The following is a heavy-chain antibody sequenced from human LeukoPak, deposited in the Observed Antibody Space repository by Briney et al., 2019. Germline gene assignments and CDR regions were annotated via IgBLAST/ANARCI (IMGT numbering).Heavy chain of an antibody. CDR3: ARGPEYGGTIDY. D-gene: IGHD4-23*01. Sequence: AAVKVSCKGAGYTFIGHYIHWVRQAPGPGLEWMGWINPNSDATKYSQKVQGQGTITRDRSISTTYMDLNRQQLDDTAVYYCARGPEYGGTIDYWGQGTLVTVSS. J-gene: IGHJ4*02. V-gene: IGHV1-2*02. CDR2: INPNSDAT. CDR1: GYTFIGHY.